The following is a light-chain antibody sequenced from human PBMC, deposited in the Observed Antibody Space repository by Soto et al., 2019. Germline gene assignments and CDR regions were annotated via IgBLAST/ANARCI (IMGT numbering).Light chain of an antibody. V-gene: IGLV2-8*01. CDR1: SRDVGQYNF. J-gene: IGLJ3*02. Sequence: QSALTQPTSASGSPGQSVTISCTGTSRDVGQYNFVSWYQQHPGKSPKLIIYEVSGRPSGVPDRFSGFKSGSTAFLTVSGLQAEDEADYYCNSYAGNNNLVFGGGTKLTVL. CDR2: EVS. CDR3: NSYAGNNNLV.